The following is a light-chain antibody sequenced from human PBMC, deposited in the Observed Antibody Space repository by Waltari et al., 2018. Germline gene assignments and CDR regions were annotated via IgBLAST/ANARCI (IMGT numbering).Light chain of an antibody. CDR3: QQAYAFPLT. J-gene: IGKJ4*01. CDR2: TIS. V-gene: IGKV1-12*01. Sequence: DILLTQSPSSVSASVGDRVTITCRASQGIDSWLAWYQQKPGRAPKLLIFTISTLQGGVPSRFSGSGSGKEYTLTISSLQPDDFATYYCQQAYAFPLTFGGGTKVEIK. CDR1: QGIDSW.